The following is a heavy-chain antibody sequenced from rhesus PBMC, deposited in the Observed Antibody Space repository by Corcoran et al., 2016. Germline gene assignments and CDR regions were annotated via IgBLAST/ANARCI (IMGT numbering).Heavy chain of an antibody. CDR3: ARRLWGFDY. CDR1: GDSVSSGYG. D-gene: IGHD7-45*01. CDR2: IGGYCDET. Sequence: QVQLQESGPGLLKPSETLSLTCAVSGDSVSSGYGWTWIRQPPGKGLGWIGYIGGYCDETDEHPYHKSRVKISKDTSKNQFSLQMNSMTAADTAGYYCARRLWGFDYWGQGLLVTVSS. V-gene: IGHV4-127*01. J-gene: IGHJ4*01.